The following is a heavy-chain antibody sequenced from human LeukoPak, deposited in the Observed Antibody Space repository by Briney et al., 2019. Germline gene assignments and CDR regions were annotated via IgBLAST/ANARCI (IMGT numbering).Heavy chain of an antibody. V-gene: IGHV3-7*01. D-gene: IGHD1-1*01. CDR2: IKEDGSET. CDR1: AFTFSDYW. J-gene: IGHJ4*02. CDR3: ARDLNWETY. Sequence: GGSLRLSCAASAFTFSDYWMTWVRQAPGKGLERVANIKEDGSETYYVDSVKGRFTISRDNAKNSLYLQMSSLRAEDTAVYYCARDLNWETYWGQGTLVTVSS.